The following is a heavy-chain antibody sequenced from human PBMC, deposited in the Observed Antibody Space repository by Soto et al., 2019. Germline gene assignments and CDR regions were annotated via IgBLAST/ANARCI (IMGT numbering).Heavy chain of an antibody. Sequence: QVQLVESGGGVVQPGRSLRLSCAASGFTFSSYAMHWVRQAPGKGLEWVAVISYDGSNKYYADSVKGRFTISRDNSKNTLYRQMTSLRAEDTAVYYCARVRQGGRYYGHFDYWGQGTLVTVSS. CDR1: GFTFSSYA. D-gene: IGHD1-26*01. CDR2: ISYDGSNK. CDR3: ARVRQGGRYYGHFDY. V-gene: IGHV3-30-3*01. J-gene: IGHJ4*02.